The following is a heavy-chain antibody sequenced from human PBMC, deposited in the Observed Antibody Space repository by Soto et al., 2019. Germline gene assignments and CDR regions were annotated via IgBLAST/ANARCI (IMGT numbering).Heavy chain of an antibody. J-gene: IGHJ3*02. V-gene: IGHV3-23*01. Sequence: GSLILSVPASDFTFSSYAMSWFRQAPGQGLEWVAGISGSGGITHYADSVKGRFTISIDNSRSTVHLQMISLRAEDTGVYYCAKHLGYGSSWRYALDMWGEGTLVTVSS. D-gene: IGHD6-13*01. CDR3: AKHLGYGSSWRYALDM. CDR2: ISGSGGIT. CDR1: DFTFSSYA.